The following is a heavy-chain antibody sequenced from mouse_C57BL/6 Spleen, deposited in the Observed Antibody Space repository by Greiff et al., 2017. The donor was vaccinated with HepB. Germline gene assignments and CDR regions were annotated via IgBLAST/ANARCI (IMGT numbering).Heavy chain of an antibody. D-gene: IGHD2-2*01. CDR3: GGLWDGYGAGFAY. J-gene: IGHJ3*01. V-gene: IGHV1-82*01. CDR1: GYAFSSSW. CDR2: IYPGDGDT. Sequence: VQLMEPGPELVKPGASVKISCKASGYAFSSSWMNWVKQRPGKGLEWIGRIYPGDGDTNYNGKFKGKATLTADKSSSTAYMQLSSLTSEDSAVDFCGGLWDGYGAGFAYWGQGTLVTVSA.